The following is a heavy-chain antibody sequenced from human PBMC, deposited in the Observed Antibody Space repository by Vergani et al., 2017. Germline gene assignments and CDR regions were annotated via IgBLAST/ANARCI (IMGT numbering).Heavy chain of an antibody. CDR3: ARALDGYGDRSSYYYYYGMDV. Sequence: EVQLVESGGGLVQPGGSLRLSCAASGFTFSSYDMHWVRQATGKGLEWVSAIGTAGDTYYPGSVKGRFTISRENAKNYLYLQMNSLRAGDTAVYYCARALDGYGDRSSYYYYYGMDVWGQGTTVTVSS. CDR1: GFTFSSYD. J-gene: IGHJ6*02. CDR2: IGTAGDT. V-gene: IGHV3-13*01. D-gene: IGHD4-17*01.